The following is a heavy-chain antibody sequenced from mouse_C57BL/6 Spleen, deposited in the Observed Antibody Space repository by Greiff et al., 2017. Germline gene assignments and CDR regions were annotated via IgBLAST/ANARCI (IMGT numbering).Heavy chain of an antibody. CDR1: GYTFTSYW. V-gene: IGHV1-52*01. Sequence: VKLQQPGAELVRPGSSVKLSCKASGYTFTSYWMHWVKQRPIQGLEWIGNIDPSDSETHYNQKFKDKATLTVDKSSSTAYMQLSSLTSEDSAVYYCAREGYYGSRNWYFDVWGTGTTGTVSS. J-gene: IGHJ1*03. CDR3: AREGYYGSRNWYFDV. D-gene: IGHD1-1*01. CDR2: IDPSDSET.